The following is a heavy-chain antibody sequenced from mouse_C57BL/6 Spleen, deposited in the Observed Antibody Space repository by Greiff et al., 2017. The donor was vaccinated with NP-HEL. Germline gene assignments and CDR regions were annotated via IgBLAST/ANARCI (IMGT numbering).Heavy chain of an antibody. Sequence: EVKLVESGGGLVKPGGSLKLSCAASGFTFSSYAMSWVRQTPEKRLEWVATISDGGSYTYYPDNVKGRFTISRDNAKNNLYLQMSHLKSEDTAMYYCARAEGTTVVAPAHWGQGTTLTVSS. CDR2: ISDGGSYT. D-gene: IGHD1-1*01. V-gene: IGHV5-4*03. CDR3: ARAEGTTVVAPAH. CDR1: GFTFSSYA. J-gene: IGHJ2*01.